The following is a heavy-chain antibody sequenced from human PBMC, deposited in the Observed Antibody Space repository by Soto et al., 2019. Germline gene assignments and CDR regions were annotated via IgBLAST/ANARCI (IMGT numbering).Heavy chain of an antibody. J-gene: IGHJ4*02. Sequence: SETVSLTCTVSSASFTSGCYYWSWIRQPPGKGLEWIGYVYYLGRTSYNPSLKSRVTISMDTSRRQFSLWLSSVTAADTAIYYCARDFDYFDYWGQGTLVTVSS. CDR1: SASFTSGCYY. CDR2: VYYLGRT. V-gene: IGHV4-61*01. CDR3: ARDFDYFDY.